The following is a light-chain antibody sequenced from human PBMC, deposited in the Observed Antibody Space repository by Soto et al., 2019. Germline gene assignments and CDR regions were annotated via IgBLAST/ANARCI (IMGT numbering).Light chain of an antibody. CDR1: QSVSSSY. J-gene: IGKJ5*01. Sequence: EIVLTQSPGTLSLSPGERATLSCRASQSVSSSYLAWYQQKPGQAPRLLIYGASSRATGIPYRFSGSGSGTDFTLNISRLEPEDFAVYYCPHYGSSPLVTFGQGTRLEIK. V-gene: IGKV3-20*01. CDR3: PHYGSSPLVT. CDR2: GAS.